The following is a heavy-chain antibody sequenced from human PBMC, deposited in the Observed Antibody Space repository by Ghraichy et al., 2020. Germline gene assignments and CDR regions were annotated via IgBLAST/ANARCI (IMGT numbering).Heavy chain of an antibody. J-gene: IGHJ4*02. Sequence: SETLSLTCAVYGGSFSGYYWSWIRQPPGKGLEWIGEINHSGSTNYNPSLKSRVTISVDTSKNQFSLKLSSVTAADTAVYYCARGPSSSWYLHSRLDYWGQGTLVTVSS. CDR1: GGSFSGYY. CDR2: INHSGST. CDR3: ARGPSSSWYLHSRLDY. V-gene: IGHV4-34*01. D-gene: IGHD6-13*01.